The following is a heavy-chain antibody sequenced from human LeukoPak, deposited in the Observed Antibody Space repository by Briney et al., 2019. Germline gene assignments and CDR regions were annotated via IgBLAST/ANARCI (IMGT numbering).Heavy chain of an antibody. Sequence: SVKVSCKASGGTFSSYAISWVRQAPGQGLEWMGRIIPILGIANYAQKFQGRVTITADKSTSTAYMELSSLRSEDTAVYYCARESTMVRGVIINWFDPWGQGTLVTVSS. CDR2: IIPILGIA. CDR3: ARESTMVRGVIINWFDP. D-gene: IGHD3-10*01. J-gene: IGHJ5*02. V-gene: IGHV1-69*04. CDR1: GGTFSSYA.